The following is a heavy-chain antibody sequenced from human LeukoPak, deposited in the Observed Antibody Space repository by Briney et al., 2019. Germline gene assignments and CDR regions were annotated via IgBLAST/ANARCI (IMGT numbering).Heavy chain of an antibody. D-gene: IGHD4-17*01. CDR3: AKFFFFDYGDEPYYFDY. Sequence: GGSLRLSCVASGFTFSNYWMHWVRQPPGKGLVWVSRIYVDGRTTNYADSVKGRFTISRDNAKNTVYLEMNSLRAEDTAVYYCAKFFFFDYGDEPYYFDYWGQGTLVTVSS. CDR2: IYVDGRTT. CDR1: GFTFSNYW. V-gene: IGHV3-74*01. J-gene: IGHJ4*02.